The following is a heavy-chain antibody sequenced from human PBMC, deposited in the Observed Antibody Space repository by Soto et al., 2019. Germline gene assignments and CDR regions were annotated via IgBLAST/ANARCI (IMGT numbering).Heavy chain of an antibody. J-gene: IGHJ6*02. Sequence: GGSLRLSCAASGFTFSSYAMHWVRQAPGKGLEWVAVISYDGSNKYYADSVKGRFTISRDNSKNTLYLQMNSLRAEDTAVYYCARDRAWYYYDSSGYYGQDYYYGMDVWGQGTTVTVSS. V-gene: IGHV3-30-3*01. CDR1: GFTFSSYA. CDR2: ISYDGSNK. D-gene: IGHD3-22*01. CDR3: ARDRAWYYYDSSGYYGQDYYYGMDV.